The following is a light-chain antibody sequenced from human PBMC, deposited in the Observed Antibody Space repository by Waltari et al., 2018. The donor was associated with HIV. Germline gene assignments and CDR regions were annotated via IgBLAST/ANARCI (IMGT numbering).Light chain of an antibody. Sequence: DIQMTQSPATLSASVGDRVTITYRASQSISRRLAWYQQKPGKAPKLLIFKASSLESGVPSRFSGSGSGTEYTLTISSLQPDDFATYYCQQYDNYWTFGQGTKVEIK. CDR1: QSISRR. CDR3: QQYDNYWT. V-gene: IGKV1-5*03. CDR2: KAS. J-gene: IGKJ1*01.